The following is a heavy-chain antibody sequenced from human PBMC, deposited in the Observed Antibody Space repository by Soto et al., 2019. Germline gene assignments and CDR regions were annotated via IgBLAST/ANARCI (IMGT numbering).Heavy chain of an antibody. V-gene: IGHV3-30*18. Sequence: GGSLRLSCAASGFTFSSYGMHWVRQAPGKGLEWVAVISYDGSNKYYADSVKGRFTISRDNSKNTLYLQMNSLRAEDTAVYYCAKDKFPYSSSWYSSDYWGQGTLVTVSS. CDR1: GFTFSSYG. CDR3: AKDKFPYSSSWYSSDY. D-gene: IGHD6-13*01. CDR2: ISYDGSNK. J-gene: IGHJ4*02.